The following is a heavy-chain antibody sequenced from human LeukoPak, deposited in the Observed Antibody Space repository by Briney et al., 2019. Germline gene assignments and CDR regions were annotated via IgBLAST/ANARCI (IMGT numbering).Heavy chain of an antibody. D-gene: IGHD5-18*01. V-gene: IGHV4-59*07. Sequence: TSDTLSLTCTVPGGSIRSYYWRWIRQHRGKGLEWIGYNYYSGSTNYNPSLKSRVTISVDTSKNQFSLKLSSVTAADTAVYYCARCGYGDMDVWGKGTTVTVSS. CDR3: ARCGYGDMDV. J-gene: IGHJ6*03. CDR1: GGSIRSYY. CDR2: NYYSGST.